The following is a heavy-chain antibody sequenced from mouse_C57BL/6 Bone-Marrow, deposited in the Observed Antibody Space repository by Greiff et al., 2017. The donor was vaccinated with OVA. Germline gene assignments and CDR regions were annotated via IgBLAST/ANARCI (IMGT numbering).Heavy chain of an antibody. CDR1: GYTFTDYN. D-gene: IGHD3-3*01. Sequence: EVQLQQSGPELVKPGASVKISCKASGYTFTDYNMDWVKQSHGKSLEWIGDINPNNGGTIYNQKFKGKATLTVDKSSSTAYMELRSLTSEDTAVYYCARRDGFPYAMDYWGQGTSVTVSS. CDR2: INPNNGGT. V-gene: IGHV1-18*01. CDR3: ARRDGFPYAMDY. J-gene: IGHJ4*01.